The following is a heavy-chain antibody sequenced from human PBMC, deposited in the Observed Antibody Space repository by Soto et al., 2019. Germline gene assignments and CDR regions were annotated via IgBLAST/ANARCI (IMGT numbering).Heavy chain of an antibody. D-gene: IGHD2-15*01. Sequence: WGSLRLSCAASGFTFSSYAMSWVRQAPGKGLEWVSAISGSGGSTYYADSVKGRFTISRDNSKNTLYLQMNSLRAEDTAVYYCAIPSDIVVVVAAITHFQHWGQGTLVTVSS. CDR2: ISGSGGST. V-gene: IGHV3-23*01. J-gene: IGHJ1*01. CDR3: AIPSDIVVVVAAITHFQH. CDR1: GFTFSSYA.